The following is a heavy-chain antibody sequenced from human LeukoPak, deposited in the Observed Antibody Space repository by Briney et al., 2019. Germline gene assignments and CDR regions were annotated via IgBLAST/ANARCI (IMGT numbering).Heavy chain of an antibody. CDR2: ISSSSSTI. Sequence: GGSLRLSCAASGFIVSSNYMTWVRQAPGKGLEWVSYISSSSSTIYYTDSVKGRFTISRDNAKNSLYLQMNSLRAEDTAVYYCARVIGSYGDSAYWGQGTLVTVSS. V-gene: IGHV3-48*04. D-gene: IGHD4-17*01. J-gene: IGHJ4*02. CDR3: ARVIGSYGDSAY. CDR1: GFIVSSNY.